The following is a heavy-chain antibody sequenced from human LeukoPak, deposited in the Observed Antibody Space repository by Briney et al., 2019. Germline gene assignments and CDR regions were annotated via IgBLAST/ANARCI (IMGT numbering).Heavy chain of an antibody. V-gene: IGHV4-59*01. CDR2: IYYSGST. Sequence: PSETLSLTCTVSGGSISSYYWSWIRQPPGKGLEWIGYIYYSGSTNYNPSLKSRVTISVDTSKNQFSLKLSSVTAADTAVYYCAGGPWRLDYWGQGTLATVSS. CDR3: AGGPWRLDY. CDR1: GGSISSYY. D-gene: IGHD3-3*01. J-gene: IGHJ4*02.